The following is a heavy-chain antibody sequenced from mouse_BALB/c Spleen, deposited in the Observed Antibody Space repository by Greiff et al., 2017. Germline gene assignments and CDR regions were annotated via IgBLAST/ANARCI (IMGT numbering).Heavy chain of an antibody. Sequence: QVQLQQSGAELVRPGTSVKVSCKASGYAFTNYLIEWVKQRPGQGLEWIGVINPGSGGTNYNEKFKGKATLTADKSSSTAYMQLSSLTSDDSAVYFSASHKYYGIAMDGGGQGTSVTVS. J-gene: IGHJ4*01. CDR2: INPGSGGT. CDR1: GYAFTNYL. CDR3: ASHKYYGIAMDG. D-gene: IGHD1-1*01. V-gene: IGHV1-54*01.